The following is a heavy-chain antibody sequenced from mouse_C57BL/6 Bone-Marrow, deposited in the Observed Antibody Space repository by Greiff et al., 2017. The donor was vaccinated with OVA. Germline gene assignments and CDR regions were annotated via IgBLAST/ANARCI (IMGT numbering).Heavy chain of an antibody. CDR1: GYTFTSYW. D-gene: IGHD1-1*01. CDR3: ASPYYGSRDAMDY. CDR2: IYPGSGST. V-gene: IGHV1-55*01. Sequence: QVQLQQPGAELVKPGASVKMSCKASGYTFTSYWITWVKQRPGQGLEWIGDIYPGSGSTNYNEKFKSKATLTVDTSSSTAYMQLSSLTSEDSAVYYCASPYYGSRDAMDYWGQGTSVTVSS. J-gene: IGHJ4*01.